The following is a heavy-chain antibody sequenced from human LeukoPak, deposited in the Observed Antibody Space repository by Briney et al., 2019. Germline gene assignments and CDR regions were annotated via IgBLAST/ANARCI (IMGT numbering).Heavy chain of an antibody. CDR3: ARDIGSSSWYLDY. Sequence: GASVKVSCKASGYTFTGYYMHWVRQAPGQRLEWMGRINPNSGGTNYAQKFQGRVTMTRDTSISTAYMELSRLRSDDTAVYYCARDIGSSSWYLDYWGQGTLVTVSS. CDR1: GYTFTGYY. V-gene: IGHV1-2*06. CDR2: INPNSGGT. J-gene: IGHJ4*02. D-gene: IGHD6-13*01.